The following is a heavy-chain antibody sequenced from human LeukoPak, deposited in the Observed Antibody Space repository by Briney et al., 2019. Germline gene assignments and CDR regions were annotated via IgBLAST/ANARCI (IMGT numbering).Heavy chain of an antibody. CDR3: ARVASRTTVVIPYAFDI. V-gene: IGHV4-59*01. CDR1: GGSINNYY. Sequence: SETLSLTCTVSGGSINNYYWSWSRQPPGKGLEWIGCVNYSGSTNYKSSLKSRVTISVDTSNNQFSLKLSSVTAADTAVYYCARVASRTTVVIPYAFDIWGQGTMVTVSS. CDR2: VNYSGST. J-gene: IGHJ3*02. D-gene: IGHD4-23*01.